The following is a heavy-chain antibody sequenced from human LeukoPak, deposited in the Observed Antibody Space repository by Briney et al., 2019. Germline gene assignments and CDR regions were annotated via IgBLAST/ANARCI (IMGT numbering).Heavy chain of an antibody. CDR1: GFTFSSYA. Sequence: GGSLRLSCAASGFTFSSYAVSWVRQAPGKGLEWVSAISGSGGSTYYADSVKGRFTISRDNSKNTLYLQMNSLRAEDTAVYYCAKVTGIAAAVSNWFDPWGQGTLVTVSS. J-gene: IGHJ5*02. D-gene: IGHD6-13*01. CDR3: AKVTGIAAAVSNWFDP. CDR2: ISGSGGST. V-gene: IGHV3-23*01.